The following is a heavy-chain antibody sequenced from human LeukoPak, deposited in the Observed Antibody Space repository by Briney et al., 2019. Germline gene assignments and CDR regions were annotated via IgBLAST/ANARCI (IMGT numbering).Heavy chain of an antibody. Sequence: GGSLRLSCAASGFTFSSYTMNWVRQAPGKGLEWVSFISSSSSTIYYADSVKGRFTISRDNAKNSLYLQMNSLRAEDTAVYYCAELGITMIGGVWGKGTTVTISS. J-gene: IGHJ6*04. CDR3: AELGITMIGGV. D-gene: IGHD3-10*02. V-gene: IGHV3-48*04. CDR1: GFTFSSYT. CDR2: ISSSSSTI.